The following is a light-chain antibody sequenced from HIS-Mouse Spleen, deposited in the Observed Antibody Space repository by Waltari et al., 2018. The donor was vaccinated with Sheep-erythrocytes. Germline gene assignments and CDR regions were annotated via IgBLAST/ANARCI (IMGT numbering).Light chain of an antibody. CDR3: QQYGSSPRT. CDR1: QGIRND. V-gene: IGKV3-20*01. Sequence: TQSPSSLSASVGDRVTITCRASQGIRNDLGWYQQKPGQAPGLLIYGASSRATGIPDRFSGSGSGTDFTLTISRLEPEDFAVYYCQQYGSSPRTFGQGTKVEIK. J-gene: IGKJ1*01. CDR2: GAS.